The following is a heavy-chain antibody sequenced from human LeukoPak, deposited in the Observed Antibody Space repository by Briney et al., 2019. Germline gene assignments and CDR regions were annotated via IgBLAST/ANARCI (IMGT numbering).Heavy chain of an antibody. D-gene: IGHD3-16*01. CDR1: GFTVSSNY. Sequence: GGSLRLSCAASGFTVSSNYMGWVRQAPGGGLEWVAVIYSGGSTYYADSVKGRFTISRDNSKNTLYLQMNSLRAEDTAVYYCARDVPWGYYGMDVWGQGTTVTVSS. CDR3: ARDVPWGYYGMDV. J-gene: IGHJ6*02. CDR2: IYSGGST. V-gene: IGHV3-66*01.